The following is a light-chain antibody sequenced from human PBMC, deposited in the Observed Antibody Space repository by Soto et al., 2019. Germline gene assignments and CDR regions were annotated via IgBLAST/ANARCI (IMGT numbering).Light chain of an antibody. CDR1: SSDVGGYNY. J-gene: IGLJ2*01. Sequence: QSALTQPASVSGSPGQSITISCTGTSSDVGGYNYVSWYQQHPGKAPKLMIYDVSNRPSGVSNRFSGSKSGNTASLTISGVQAEDEADYYCSSYTSSSLEVFGGGTKLTVL. CDR2: DVS. V-gene: IGLV2-14*01. CDR3: SSYTSSSLEV.